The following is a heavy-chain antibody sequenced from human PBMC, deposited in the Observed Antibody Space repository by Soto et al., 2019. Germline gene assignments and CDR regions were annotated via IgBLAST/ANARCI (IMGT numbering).Heavy chain of an antibody. J-gene: IGHJ4*02. CDR1: GYIFDTHW. Sequence: GESLKISCKASGYIFDTHWIGWVRQMPGKGLEWMGNIYPDDSDTKYSPSFQGQVTISADKSINTAYLQWSSLKASDTAMYYCAKHLGQWLSQPQDYWGQGTPVTVSS. CDR3: AKHLGQWLSQPQDY. D-gene: IGHD3-22*01. V-gene: IGHV5-51*01. CDR2: IYPDDSDT.